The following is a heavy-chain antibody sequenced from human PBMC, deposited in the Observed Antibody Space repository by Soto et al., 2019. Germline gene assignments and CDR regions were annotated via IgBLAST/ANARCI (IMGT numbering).Heavy chain of an antibody. CDR1: GGSISSYY. J-gene: IGHJ4*02. Sequence: SETLSLTCTVSGGSISSYYWSWIRQPAGKGLEWIGRIYTSGSTNYNPSLKSRVTMSVDTAKNQFSLKLSSVTAADTAVYYCARDRYYGSGSSGVDYWGQGTLVTVSS. CDR2: IYTSGST. V-gene: IGHV4-4*07. D-gene: IGHD3-10*01. CDR3: ARDRYYGSGSSGVDY.